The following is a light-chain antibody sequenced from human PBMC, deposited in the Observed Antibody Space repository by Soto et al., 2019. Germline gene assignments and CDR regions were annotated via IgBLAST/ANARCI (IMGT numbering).Light chain of an antibody. V-gene: IGKV3-11*01. Sequence: VVLTLSPATLSLYQGKRATLYFSASQAISNDLIWYQQKPGQAPRLLIYDVSNRATGIPARFSGSGSGTDFTLTISSLQPEDFAVYYCQQRSNWPRTFGQGTKVDIK. CDR3: QQRSNWPRT. J-gene: IGKJ1*01. CDR1: QAISND. CDR2: DVS.